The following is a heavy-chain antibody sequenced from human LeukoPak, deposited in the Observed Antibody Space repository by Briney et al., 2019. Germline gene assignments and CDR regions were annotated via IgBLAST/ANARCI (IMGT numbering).Heavy chain of an antibody. J-gene: IGHJ4*02. CDR1: GGSISSYY. D-gene: IGHD3-16*01. Sequence: PSETLSLTCTVSGGSISSYYWSWIRQPPGKGLEWMGYIYYSGSTNYNPSLKSRVTISVDTSKNQFSLKLSSVTAADTAVYYCARGPGDLDSFDYWGQGTLVTVSS. CDR2: IYYSGST. CDR3: ARGPGDLDSFDY. V-gene: IGHV4-59*01.